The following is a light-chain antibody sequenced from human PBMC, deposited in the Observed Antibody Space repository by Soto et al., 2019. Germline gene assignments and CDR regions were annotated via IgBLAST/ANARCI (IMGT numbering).Light chain of an antibody. J-gene: IGLJ2*01. Sequence: QSVLTQPPSASGTPGQRVTISCSGSSSNIGSNTVNWYQLLPGSAPKLLMYSTNQRPSGVPDRFSGSKSGTSASLAISGLQSEDEADYYCAAWDGSLNVVLFGGGTKLTVL. CDR3: AAWDGSLNVVL. V-gene: IGLV1-44*01. CDR2: STN. CDR1: SSNIGSNT.